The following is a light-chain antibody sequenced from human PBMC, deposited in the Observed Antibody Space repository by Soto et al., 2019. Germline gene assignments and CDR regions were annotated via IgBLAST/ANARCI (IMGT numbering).Light chain of an antibody. Sequence: DVVMTQSPFSLPVTLGQPASISCTSSQSLVYSDGNTYLNWIQQRPGHSPRRLLYKVSNRDSGVPDRFSGSGSGTDFTLKISRVEAEDVGVYYCMQGTHWPYTSGQGTELEIK. J-gene: IGKJ2*01. CDR3: MQGTHWPYT. CDR2: KVS. CDR1: QSLVYSDGNTY. V-gene: IGKV2-30*01.